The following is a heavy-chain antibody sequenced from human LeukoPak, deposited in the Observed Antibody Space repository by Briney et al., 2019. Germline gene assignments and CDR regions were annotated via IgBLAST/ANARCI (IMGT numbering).Heavy chain of an antibody. J-gene: IGHJ4*02. CDR1: GFTFSSYT. CDR2: ISSSRSTI. Sequence: PGGSLRLSCAASGFTFSSYTMNWVRQAPGKGLEWISYISSSRSTIYYTDSVKGRFTISRDNAKNSLYLQMNSLRAEDTAVYYCAREVLYYSNSGSSPYFDCWGQGTLVTVP. D-gene: IGHD3-10*01. V-gene: IGHV3-48*01. CDR3: AREVLYYSNSGSSPYFDC.